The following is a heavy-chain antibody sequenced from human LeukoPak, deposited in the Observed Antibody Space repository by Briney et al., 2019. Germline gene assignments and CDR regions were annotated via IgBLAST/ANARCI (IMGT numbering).Heavy chain of an antibody. CDR3: ARIPLGYSGAYYFDY. V-gene: IGHV4-4*09. D-gene: IGHD5-12*01. CDR1: RGSISGSIRSYY. Sequence: SETLSLTCTVSRGSISGSIRSYYWSWLRQPPGKGLEWIGYISSSGSVNDNPSLRSRVTISVDTSKNQFFLNLSPVSAADTAVYYCARIPLGYSGAYYFDYWGQGTLVTVSP. CDR2: ISSSGSV. J-gene: IGHJ4*02.